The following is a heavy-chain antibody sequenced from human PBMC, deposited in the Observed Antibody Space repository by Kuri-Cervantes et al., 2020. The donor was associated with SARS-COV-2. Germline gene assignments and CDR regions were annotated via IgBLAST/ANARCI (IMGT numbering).Heavy chain of an antibody. Sequence: GGSLRLSCAASGFTFSSYWMHWVRQAPGKGLVWVSRINSDGSSTSYADSVKGRFTISRDNAKNTLYLEMDSLTADDTAIYYCAKDPFGSSSAEYFQYWGPSTLVTVSS. CDR2: INSDGSST. CDR1: GFTFSSYW. D-gene: IGHD6-6*01. J-gene: IGHJ1*01. V-gene: IGHV3-74*01. CDR3: AKDPFGSSSAEYFQY.